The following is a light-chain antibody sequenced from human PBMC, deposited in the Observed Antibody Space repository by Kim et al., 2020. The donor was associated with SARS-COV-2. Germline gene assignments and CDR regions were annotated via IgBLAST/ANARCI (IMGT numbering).Light chain of an antibody. Sequence: PGQTAKITCSGDALPKQYAYWYQQKPGQAPVLVIYKDSERPSGIPERFSGSSSGTTVTLTISGVQAEDEADYYCQSADTSGTYVVFGGGTQLTVL. CDR2: KDS. CDR3: QSADTSGTYVV. J-gene: IGLJ2*01. V-gene: IGLV3-25*03. CDR1: ALPKQY.